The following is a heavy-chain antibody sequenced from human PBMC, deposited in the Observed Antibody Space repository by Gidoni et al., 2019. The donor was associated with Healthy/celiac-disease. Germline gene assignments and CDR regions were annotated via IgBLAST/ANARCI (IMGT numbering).Heavy chain of an antibody. CDR2: INHSGSH. CDR1: GGSFRCYY. D-gene: IGHD2-15*01. Sequence: QVQLQQWGAGLLKPSETLSLTCAVYGGSFRCYYWSWIRQPPGKGLEWIGEINHSGSHNDTPSLKRRVTISVDTSKNQFSLKLSAVTDADTDVYYCARGGYCSGGSCFRRPYNWFDPWGQGTLVTVSS. V-gene: IGHV4-34*01. J-gene: IGHJ5*02. CDR3: ARGGYCSGGSCFRRPYNWFDP.